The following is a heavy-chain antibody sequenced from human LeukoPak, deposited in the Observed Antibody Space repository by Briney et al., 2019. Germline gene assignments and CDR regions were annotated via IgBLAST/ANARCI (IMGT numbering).Heavy chain of an antibody. D-gene: IGHD2-15*01. CDR2: ISSSSSYI. CDR1: GFTVSSYS. Sequence: GGSLGLSCLVSGFTVSSYSMNWVRQAPGKGLEWVSSISSSSSYIYYADSVKGRFTISRDNAKNSLYLQMNSLRAEDTAVYYCARKEYGSSYPGYWGQGTLVTVSS. J-gene: IGHJ4*02. V-gene: IGHV3-21*01. CDR3: ARKEYGSSYPGY.